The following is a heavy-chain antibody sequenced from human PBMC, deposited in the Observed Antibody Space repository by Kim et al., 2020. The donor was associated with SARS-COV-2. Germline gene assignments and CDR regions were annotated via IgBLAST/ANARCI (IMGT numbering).Heavy chain of an antibody. CDR1: GYTFTGYY. J-gene: IGHJ6*02. V-gene: IGHV1-2*02. D-gene: IGHD6-13*01. Sequence: ASVKVSCKASGYTFTGYYMHWARQAPGQGLEWMGWINPNSGGTNYAQKFQGRVTMTRDTSISTAYMELSRLRSDDTAVYYCASYSSSWYGYYYYGMDVWGQGTTVTVSS. CDR3: ASYSSSWYGYYYYGMDV. CDR2: INPNSGGT.